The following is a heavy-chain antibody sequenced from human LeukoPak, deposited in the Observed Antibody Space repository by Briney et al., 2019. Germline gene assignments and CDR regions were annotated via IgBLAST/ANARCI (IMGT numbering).Heavy chain of an antibody. D-gene: IGHD5-18*01. CDR3: ASNTGYSYGYFDY. CDR2: ISGSSRTT. CDR1: GFTFSTYA. Sequence: GGSLRLSCAASGFTFSTYAMSWVRQAPGKGLEWVSGISGSSRTTYYADSVKGRFTISRDNAKNSLYLQMNSLRAEDTAVCYCASNTGYSYGYFDYWGQGTLVTVSS. V-gene: IGHV3-23*01. J-gene: IGHJ4*02.